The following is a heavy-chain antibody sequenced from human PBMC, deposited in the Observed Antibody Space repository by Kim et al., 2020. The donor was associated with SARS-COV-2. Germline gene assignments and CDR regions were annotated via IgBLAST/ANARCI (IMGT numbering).Heavy chain of an antibody. J-gene: IGHJ5*02. CDR2: IYYTGRG. CDR3: ARDQPSDAWFDP. V-gene: IGHV4-31*03. CDR1: GGAISSGGYY. Sequence: SETLSLTCTVSGGAISSGGYYWSWIRQHPGEGLEWIGCIYYTGRGHYNPSLGGRVTISMDTSKNQFSLMLTSVTAADTAVYYCARDQPSDAWFDPWGQGTLVTVSS. D-gene: IGHD2-21*01.